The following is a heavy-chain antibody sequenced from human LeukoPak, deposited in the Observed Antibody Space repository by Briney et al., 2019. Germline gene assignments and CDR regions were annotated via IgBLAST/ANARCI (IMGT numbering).Heavy chain of an antibody. D-gene: IGHD3-10*01. V-gene: IGHV4-39*01. Sequence: SETLSLTCTVSGGSLSSNSDYWGWIRQPPGKGLESIGTIYHSGSTYYKPSLKSRVTISVDTSKNQFYLKVNSVTAADTAVYYCARRHRPYYYGSGSYWYFDLWVRGTLVTVSS. CDR1: GGSLSSNSDY. CDR2: IYHSGST. CDR3: ARRHRPYYYGSGSYWYFDL. J-gene: IGHJ2*01.